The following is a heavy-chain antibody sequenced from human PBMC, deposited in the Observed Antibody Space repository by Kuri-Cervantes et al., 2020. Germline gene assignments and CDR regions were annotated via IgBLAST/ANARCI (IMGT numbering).Heavy chain of an antibody. D-gene: IGHD4-23*01. V-gene: IGHV6-1*01. CDR2: TLYSSKWYN. Sequence: LRLSCAISGDSVSSNSVCWHWIRQSPSTGLEWQGSTLYSSKWYNDYAPSVKSRVTINPDTSKNQFSLQLNSVTPEDTAVYYCARDGGNAGDFDYLGQGTLVTVSS. J-gene: IGHJ4*02. CDR3: ARDGGNAGDFDY. CDR1: GDSVSSNSVC.